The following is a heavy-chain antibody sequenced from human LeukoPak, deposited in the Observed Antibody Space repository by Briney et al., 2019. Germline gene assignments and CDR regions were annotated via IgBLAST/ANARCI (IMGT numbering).Heavy chain of an antibody. V-gene: IGHV3-23*01. CDR2: ISGSGGST. J-gene: IGHJ6*02. CDR3: AKGGSGYYYYGMDV. Sequence: GGSLRLSCAASGFTFSSYAMSWVRQAPGKGLEWVSVISGSGGSTYCGDSVKGRFTISRDNSKNTLFLQMNSLRAEDTAIYYCAKGGSGYYYYGMDVWGQGTTVTVSS. CDR1: GFTFSSYA.